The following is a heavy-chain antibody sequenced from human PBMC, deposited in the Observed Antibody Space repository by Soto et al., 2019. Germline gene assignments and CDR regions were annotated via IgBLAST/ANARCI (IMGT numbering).Heavy chain of an antibody. CDR1: GGSISSSSYY. CDR2: IYYSGST. D-gene: IGHD3-3*01. CDR3: ARGRDDFWSGYYTCFDY. Sequence: SETLSLTCTVSGGSISSSSYYWGWIRQPPGKGLEWIGSIYYSGSTYYNPSLKSRVTISVDTSKNQFSLKLSSVTAADTAVCYCARGRDDFWSGYYTCFDYWGQGTLVTVSS. J-gene: IGHJ4*02. V-gene: IGHV4-39*01.